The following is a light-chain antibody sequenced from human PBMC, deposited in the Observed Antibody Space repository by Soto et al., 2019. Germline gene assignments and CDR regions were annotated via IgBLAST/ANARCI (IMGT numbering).Light chain of an antibody. CDR3: QPSASSPT. V-gene: IGKV3-20*01. J-gene: IGKJ5*01. CDR2: DAD. Sequence: DTVWTQSPGGLCLALGGSATLTCSASHSVSSTFLAWYQQKPGQAPTLLIYDADTRATGIPDRFSGSGFGTHFTLTISSLQPEDLAIYSCQPSASSPTSGPGTQLEIK. CDR1: HSVSSTF.